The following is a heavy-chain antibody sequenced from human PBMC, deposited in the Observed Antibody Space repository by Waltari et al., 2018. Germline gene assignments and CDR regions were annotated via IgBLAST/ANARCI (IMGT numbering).Heavy chain of an antibody. CDR1: DGSITNNRHY. Sequence: QLHLQESGPGLVKPSETLSLTCSVSDGSITNNRHYWAWIRQPPGKGLEWTATISYTGATYNNPALKSRVTISGDTSKNQFSLKLNSVTAADTAVYYCATYVGASIGMAAFDVWGQGTMVTVSS. V-gene: IGHV4-39*01. J-gene: IGHJ3*01. CDR3: ATYVGASIGMAAFDV. D-gene: IGHD3-16*01. CDR2: ISYTGAT.